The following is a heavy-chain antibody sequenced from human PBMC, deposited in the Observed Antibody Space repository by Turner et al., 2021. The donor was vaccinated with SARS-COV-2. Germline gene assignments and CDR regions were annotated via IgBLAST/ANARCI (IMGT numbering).Heavy chain of an antibody. CDR1: GFTFSNCP. V-gene: IGHV3-30-3*01. CDR2: ISYDGSNK. Sequence: QLQLAGSGGGVVQPGRSLRLSCAASGFTFSNCPKHWVRQAPGKGLEWVAVISYDGSNKYYADYVKGRFTISRDNSKNTLYLQMNSLRAEDTAVYYCAREMPTQQYYGMEVWGQGTTVTVSS. CDR3: AREMPTQQYYGMEV. D-gene: IGHD2-2*01. J-gene: IGHJ6*02.